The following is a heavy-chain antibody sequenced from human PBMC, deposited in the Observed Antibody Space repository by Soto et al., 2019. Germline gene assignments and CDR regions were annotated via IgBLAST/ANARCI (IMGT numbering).Heavy chain of an antibody. Sequence: ASVKVSCKASGYTFTSYDINWVRQATGQGLGWMGWMNPNSGNTGYAQKFQGRVTMTRSTSISTAYMELSSLRSEDTAVYYCARGRYNWNYVYWGQGTLVTVSS. V-gene: IGHV1-8*01. CDR3: ARGRYNWNYVY. CDR1: GYTFTSYD. CDR2: MNPNSGNT. J-gene: IGHJ4*02. D-gene: IGHD1-7*01.